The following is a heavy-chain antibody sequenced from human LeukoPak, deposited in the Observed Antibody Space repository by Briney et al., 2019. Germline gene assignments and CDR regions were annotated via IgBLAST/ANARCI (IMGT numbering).Heavy chain of an antibody. J-gene: IGHJ4*02. V-gene: IGHV5-51*01. D-gene: IGHD1-26*01. CDR3: AKSCGVWESTLYFDF. CDR1: EYTFKNYW. Sequence: GESLKISCKSLEYTFKNYWIAWARQMPGKGLEWMGMSYPSDSVTRYSPSFQGHVTISADKSISTAYLQWSILKASDTAIYYCAKSCGVWESTLYFDFWGQGTLVTVSS. CDR2: SYPSDSVT.